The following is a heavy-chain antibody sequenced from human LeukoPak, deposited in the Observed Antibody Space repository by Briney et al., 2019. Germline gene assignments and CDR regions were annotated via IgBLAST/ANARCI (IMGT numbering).Heavy chain of an antibody. CDR2: INHSGST. D-gene: IGHD3-3*01. Sequence: PSETLSLTCAVYGGSFSGYYWSWIRQPPGKGLEWIGEINHSGSTNYNPSLKSRVTISVDTSKNQFSLKLSSVTAADTAVYYCARLYYDFWSGYSALDYWGQGTLVTVSS. CDR3: ARLYYDFWSGYSALDY. J-gene: IGHJ4*02. V-gene: IGHV4-34*01. CDR1: GGSFSGYY.